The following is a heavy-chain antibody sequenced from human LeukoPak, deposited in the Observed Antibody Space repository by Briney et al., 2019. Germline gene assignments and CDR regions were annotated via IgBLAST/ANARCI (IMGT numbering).Heavy chain of an antibody. J-gene: IGHJ5*02. V-gene: IGHV4-39*07. CDR2: IYYTGVT. CDR3: ARERSSSGGHSWFDP. CDR1: GGYIITSGHY. Sequence: PSETLSLTCTVSGGYIITSGHYWGWIRQPPGKGLEWIGSIYYTGVTSTNPFFRSRMSISVDTSKNQFSLNLASVTAADAAVYYCARERSSSGGHSWFDPWGQGTLVTVSS. D-gene: IGHD4-23*01.